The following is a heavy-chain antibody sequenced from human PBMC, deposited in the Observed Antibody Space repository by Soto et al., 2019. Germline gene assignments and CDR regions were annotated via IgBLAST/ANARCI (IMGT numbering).Heavy chain of an antibody. CDR2: INDRGSI. CDR1: GGSFSGYY. V-gene: IGHV4-34*01. J-gene: IGHJ2*01. Sequence: QVQLQQWGAGPLRPLETLSLTCGVSGGSFSGYYWAWIRQSPGKGLEWIGEINDRGSIHYNPSLKSRVSSSVDTSKKHYSLNLRAVTASDTAVYYCARESHDILSGPPWVWDCDLWGRGTLVTVSS. CDR3: ARESHDILSGPPWVWDCDL. D-gene: IGHD3-9*01.